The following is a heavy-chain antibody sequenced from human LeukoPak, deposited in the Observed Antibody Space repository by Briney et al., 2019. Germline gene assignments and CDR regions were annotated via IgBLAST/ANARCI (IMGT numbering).Heavy chain of an antibody. J-gene: IGHJ4*02. V-gene: IGHV3-30*14. CDR1: GFTFSSYA. CDR2: ISYDGSNK. D-gene: IGHD5-18*01. Sequence: GGSLRLSCAASGFTFSSYAMHWVRQAPGKGLEWVAVISYDGSNKYYADSVKGRFTISRDNSKNTLYLQMNSLRAEDTAVYYCARVRGYGIGDYWGQGTLVTVSS. CDR3: ARVRGYGIGDY.